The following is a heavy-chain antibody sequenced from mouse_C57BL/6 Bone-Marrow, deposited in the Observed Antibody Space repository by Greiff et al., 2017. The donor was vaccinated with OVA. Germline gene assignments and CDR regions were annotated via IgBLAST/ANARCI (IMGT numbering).Heavy chain of an antibody. CDR2: ISYSGRT. D-gene: IGHD1-1*01. Sequence: EVQLQESGPGLAKPSQTLSLTCSVTGYSITSDYWNWIRKFPGNKLEYMGYISYSGRTYYSPSLKSRISITRDTSKNQYYLQLNSVTTEYTASYYCARYCYYVNYFDYWGQGTTLTVSS. V-gene: IGHV3-8*01. CDR3: ARYCYYVNYFDY. J-gene: IGHJ2*01. CDR1: GYSITSDY.